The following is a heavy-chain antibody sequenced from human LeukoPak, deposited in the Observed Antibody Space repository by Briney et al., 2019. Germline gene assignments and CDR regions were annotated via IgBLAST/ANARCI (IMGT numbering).Heavy chain of an antibody. CDR3: ASSPGFCNTPSCSYGMDV. V-gene: IGHV3-13*01. CDR1: GFTFSSYD. CDR2: ITTAGDT. Sequence: PGGSLRLSCAASGFTFSSYDMHWVRQVTGKGLEWVSIITTAGDTYYSGSVKGRFTISRENAKNSLYLQMNSLRAGDTAVYYCASSPGFCNTPSCSYGMDVWGQGTTVTVSS. J-gene: IGHJ6*02. D-gene: IGHD2-2*01.